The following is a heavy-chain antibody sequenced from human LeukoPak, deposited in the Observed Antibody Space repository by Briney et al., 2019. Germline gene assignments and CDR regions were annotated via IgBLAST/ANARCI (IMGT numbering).Heavy chain of an antibody. CDR1: GFTFSDYT. Sequence: GGSLRLSCAASGFTFSDYTMNWVRLAPGKGLEWVSSISGSSNYIYYADSVKGRFTISRGNAKNSLYLQMNSLRVEDTAIYYCARDRTQLLHFFDYWGQGTLVTVSS. CDR3: ARDRTQLLHFFDY. V-gene: IGHV3-21*01. J-gene: IGHJ4*02. CDR2: ISGSSNYI. D-gene: IGHD2-2*01.